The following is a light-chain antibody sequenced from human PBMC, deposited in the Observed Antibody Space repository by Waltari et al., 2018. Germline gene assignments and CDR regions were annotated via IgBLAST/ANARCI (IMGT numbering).Light chain of an antibody. J-gene: IGKJ4*01. Sequence: EIVMTQSPATLSVSPGERATLSCRASQNVNKNLAWCQQKPGQAPRLLIYAASNRATGIPARFSGSGSGTEFILTISSLQSEDFAIYFCQQYNDWPPLTFGGGTKVEIK. CDR2: AAS. CDR3: QQYNDWPPLT. V-gene: IGKV3-15*01. CDR1: QNVNKN.